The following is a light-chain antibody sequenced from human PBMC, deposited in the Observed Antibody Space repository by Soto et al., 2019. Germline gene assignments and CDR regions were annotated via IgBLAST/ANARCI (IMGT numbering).Light chain of an antibody. CDR3: QQSYNVLSWT. CDR2: AAS. Sequence: DIQMTQSPSSRSASVGDRVTITFRASQRIGNYLNWYRQKPGKAPELLIYAASFLQSGVPSRFRGSGSGTDFTLTISSLQPEDFASYYCQQSYNVLSWTFGQGTKVDIK. V-gene: IGKV1-39*01. J-gene: IGKJ1*01. CDR1: QRIGNY.